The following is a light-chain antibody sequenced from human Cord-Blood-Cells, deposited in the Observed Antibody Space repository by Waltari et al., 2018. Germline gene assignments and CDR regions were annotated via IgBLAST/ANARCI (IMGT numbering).Light chain of an antibody. CDR1: SSDVGGYNY. Sequence: QSALNQPRSVSGSPGQSVTISCTGTSSDVGGYNYISWYQQHPGKAPKLMIYDVSKRPSGVPDRFSGSKSGNTASPTISGLQAEDEADYYCCSYAGSYTWVFGGGTKL. V-gene: IGLV2-11*01. J-gene: IGLJ3*02. CDR2: DVS. CDR3: CSYAGSYTWV.